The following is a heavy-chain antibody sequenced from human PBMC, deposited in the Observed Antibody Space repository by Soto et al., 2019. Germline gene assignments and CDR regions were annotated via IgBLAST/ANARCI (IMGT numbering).Heavy chain of an antibody. V-gene: IGHV4-34*01. CDR2: INHSGST. D-gene: IGHD3-22*01. J-gene: IGHJ6*01. CDR3: ARGTGGSYYDSCGSRAYYYYGIDV. Sequence: PSGTPYITCAVYGGSCSGYYWSWILQPPGKGLEWIGEINHSGSTNYNPSLKSRVTISVDTSKNQFSPKLSSVTAADTAVYYCARGTGGSYYDSCGSRAYYYYGIDV. CDR1: GGSCSGYY.